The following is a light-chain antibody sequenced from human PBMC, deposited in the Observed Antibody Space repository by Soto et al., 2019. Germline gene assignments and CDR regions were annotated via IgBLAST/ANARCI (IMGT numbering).Light chain of an antibody. V-gene: IGKV1-6*01. J-gene: IGKJ2*02. CDR2: AAS. Sequence: AIQMTQSPSSLSASVGNRVTITCRASQGIRNDLGWYQQKPGKASKLLIYAASNLQTRVPSRFSGSGSGTDFTLTITSLQPDDFATYYCLQDYSYPRTFGQGTKLEIK. CDR3: LQDYSYPRT. CDR1: QGIRND.